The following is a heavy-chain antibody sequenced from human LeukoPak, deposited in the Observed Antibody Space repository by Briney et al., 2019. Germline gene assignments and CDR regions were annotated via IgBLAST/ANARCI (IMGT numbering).Heavy chain of an antibody. D-gene: IGHD3-22*01. Sequence: GESLKISCKGSGYSFTSYWIGWVRQMPGKGLEWMGIIYPGDSDTRYSPSFQGQVTISADKSISTAYLQWSSLKASDTAMYYSARLDYDSSGYSYYFDYWGQGTLVTVSS. CDR2: IYPGDSDT. J-gene: IGHJ4*02. V-gene: IGHV5-51*01. CDR3: ARLDYDSSGYSYYFDY. CDR1: GYSFTSYW.